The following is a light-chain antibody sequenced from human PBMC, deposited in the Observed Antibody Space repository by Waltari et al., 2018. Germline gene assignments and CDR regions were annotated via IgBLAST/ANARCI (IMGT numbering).Light chain of an antibody. CDR3: QQYNVYSLT. V-gene: IGKV1-5*03. J-gene: IGKJ4*01. Sequence: DIQMTQSPSTLPASVGGRRTITCRASKSISNWLAWYQQKPGNAPKFLIYKTSNLESGVPSRFSGSGSGTEFTLTISSLQPDDFATYYCQQYNVYSLTFGGGTKVEIK. CDR1: KSISNW. CDR2: KTS.